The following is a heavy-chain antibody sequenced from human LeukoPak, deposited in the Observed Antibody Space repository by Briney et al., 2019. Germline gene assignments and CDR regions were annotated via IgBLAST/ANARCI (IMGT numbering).Heavy chain of an antibody. D-gene: IGHD6-13*01. CDR1: GFTFSSYA. V-gene: IGHV3-23*01. Sequence: GGSPRLSCAASGFTFSSYAMSWVRQAPGKGLEWVSAISGSGGSTYYADSVKGRFTISRDNSKNTLYLQMNSLRAEDTAVYYCAKTVAAGTFGYWGQGTLVTVSS. J-gene: IGHJ4*02. CDR2: ISGSGGST. CDR3: AKTVAAGTFGY.